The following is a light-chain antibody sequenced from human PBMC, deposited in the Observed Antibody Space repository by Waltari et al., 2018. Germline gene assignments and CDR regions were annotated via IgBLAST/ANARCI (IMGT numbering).Light chain of an antibody. J-gene: IGKJ4*01. CDR3: QQYYSLPT. V-gene: IGKV4-1*01. CDR2: WSS. CDR1: QSVLYRSNNKHS. Sequence: DIVMTQSPDSLAVSLGERATINCKSSQSVLYRSNNKHSVAWYQQKPGQSPKLLIYWSSTRESGVPDRFSGGGSGTDFTLTISGLQADDVAIYYCQQYYSLPTFGGGTKVEI.